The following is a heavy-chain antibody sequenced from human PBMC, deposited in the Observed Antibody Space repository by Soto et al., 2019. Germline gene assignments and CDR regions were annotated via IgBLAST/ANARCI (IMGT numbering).Heavy chain of an antibody. CDR1: GGTFRSNA. D-gene: IGHD2-21*02. CDR3: ARESTAPDGPEAVRYYYYYGLDV. Sequence: VASVKVSCKASGGTFRSNAFSWVRQAPGQGLEWMGGIIPVFGRTNYPQKFQGRVTVTADESTSTVYMALSSLRSEDTPIYYCARESTAPDGPEAVRYYYYYGLDVWGQGTTVTVSS. J-gene: IGHJ6*02. V-gene: IGHV1-69*13. CDR2: IIPVFGRT.